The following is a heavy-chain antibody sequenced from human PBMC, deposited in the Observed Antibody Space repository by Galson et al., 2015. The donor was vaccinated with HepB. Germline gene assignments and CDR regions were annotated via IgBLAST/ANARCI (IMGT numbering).Heavy chain of an antibody. Sequence: SLRLSCAASGFTFSYYAMHWVRQAPGKGLEYLSAISKNGDTTYYADSVKGRFTISRDNSKNTLYLQMSSLRPEGSAVYSCVRAWQGYYFDYWGQGTLVTVSS. CDR3: VRAWQGYYFDY. J-gene: IGHJ4*02. V-gene: IGHV3-64D*06. CDR1: GFTFSYYA. CDR2: ISKNGDTT.